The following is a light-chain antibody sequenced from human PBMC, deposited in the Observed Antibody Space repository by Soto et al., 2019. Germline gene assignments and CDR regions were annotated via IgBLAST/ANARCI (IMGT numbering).Light chain of an antibody. CDR1: QSISSY. Sequence: DIQMTQSPSSLSASVGARVTITCRASQSISSYLNWYQQKPGKAPDLLIYAASSLQSGVPSRFSGSGSGTDFTLTISSLQPEDFATYYCQQSYSTLRTIGQGTKVDIK. J-gene: IGKJ1*01. CDR3: QQSYSTLRT. V-gene: IGKV1-39*01. CDR2: AAS.